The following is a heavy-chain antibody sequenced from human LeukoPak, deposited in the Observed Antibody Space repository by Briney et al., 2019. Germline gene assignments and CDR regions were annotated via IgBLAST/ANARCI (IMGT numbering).Heavy chain of an antibody. CDR3: AKTYSSRLYYFDY. D-gene: IGHD6-13*01. J-gene: IGHJ4*02. Sequence: AGGSLRLSCAASGFTFSSYGMHWVRQAPGKGLEWVAFIRYDGSNKYYADSVKGRFTISRDNSKNTLYLQMNSLRAEDTAVYYCAKTYSSRLYYFDYWGQGTLVTVSS. CDR1: GFTFSSYG. CDR2: IRYDGSNK. V-gene: IGHV3-30*02.